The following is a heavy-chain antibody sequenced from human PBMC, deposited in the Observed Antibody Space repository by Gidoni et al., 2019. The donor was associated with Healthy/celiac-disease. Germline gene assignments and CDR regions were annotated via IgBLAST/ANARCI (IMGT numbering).Heavy chain of an antibody. CDR3: ARSGEWELPYFDY. CDR1: GGSISSYY. CDR2: IYTRGST. D-gene: IGHD1-26*01. J-gene: IGHJ4*02. V-gene: IGHV4-4*07. Sequence: QVQLHESGPGLRKPSETLSLTCPVPGGSISSYYWSWIRQPAGKGLEWIGRIYTRGSTNYHPTLKSRVTMSVDTSKNQFSLKLSSVTAADTAVYYCARSGEWELPYFDYWGQGTLVTVSS.